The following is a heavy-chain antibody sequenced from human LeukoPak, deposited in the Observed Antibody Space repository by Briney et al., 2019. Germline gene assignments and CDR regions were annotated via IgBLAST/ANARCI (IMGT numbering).Heavy chain of an antibody. V-gene: IGHV3-48*01. CDR1: GFTFSTYT. CDR2: ISSIGSTI. J-gene: IGHJ4*02. Sequence: GGSLRLSCAASGFTFSTYTMNWVRQAPGRGLEWVSSISSIGSTIYYADSVKGRFTISRDNTKNSLYLQMNSLRVEDTAVYYCARDLGATIFDFDYWGQGTLVTVSS. CDR3: ARDLGATIFDFDY. D-gene: IGHD1-26*01.